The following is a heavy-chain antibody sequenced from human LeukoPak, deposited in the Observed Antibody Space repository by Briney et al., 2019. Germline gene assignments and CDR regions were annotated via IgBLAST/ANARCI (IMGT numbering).Heavy chain of an antibody. J-gene: IGHJ6*03. CDR2: IYYSGST. V-gene: IGHV4-39*07. CDR3: ARVGYDFWSGYEHYYYYYMDV. D-gene: IGHD3-3*01. Sequence: PSETLSLTCTVSGGSISSSSYYWGWIRQPPGKGLEWIGSIYYSGSTYYNPSLKSRVTISVDTSKNQFSLKLSSVTAADTAVYYCARVGYDFWSGYEHYYYYYMDVWGKGTTVTVSS. CDR1: GGSISSSSYY.